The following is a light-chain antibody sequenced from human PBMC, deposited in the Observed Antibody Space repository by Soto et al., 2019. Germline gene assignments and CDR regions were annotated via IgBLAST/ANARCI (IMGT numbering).Light chain of an antibody. J-gene: IGKJ4*01. CDR3: QQYNNWPPVT. CDR1: QSVSRN. V-gene: IGKV3-15*01. Sequence: EIVMTQSPDTLSVSPGDRATLSCRASQSVSRNLAWYQQKSGQAPRLLIYGASTRATGVPARSSASGSGTEFTLTISSLQSEDFALYYCQQYNNWPPVTFGGGTKVEIK. CDR2: GAS.